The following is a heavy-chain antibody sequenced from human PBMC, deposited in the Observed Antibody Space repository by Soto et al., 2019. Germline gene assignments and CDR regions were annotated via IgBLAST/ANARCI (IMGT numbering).Heavy chain of an antibody. J-gene: IGHJ4*02. CDR3: AREGVPPYSSSIGFDY. Sequence: SETLSLTCTVSGGSVSSGSYYWSWIRQPPGKGLEWIGYIYYSGSTNYNPSLKSRVTISVDTSKNQFSLKLSSVTAADTAVYYCAREGVPPYSSSIGFDYWGQGTLVIVSS. D-gene: IGHD6-6*01. CDR2: IYYSGST. CDR1: GGSVSSGSYY. V-gene: IGHV4-61*01.